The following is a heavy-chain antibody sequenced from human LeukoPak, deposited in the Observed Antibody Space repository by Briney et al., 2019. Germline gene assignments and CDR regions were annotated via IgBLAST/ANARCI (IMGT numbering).Heavy chain of an antibody. CDR1: GFTFSSYS. D-gene: IGHD6-13*01. V-gene: IGHV3-21*01. J-gene: IGHJ4*02. CDR3: ARDYSSSWYNFDY. CDR2: ISSSSSYI. Sequence: GGGLRLSLGCSGFTFSSYSINMGRQAPGEGGGGVSSISSSSSYIYYADSVKGRFTISRDNAKNSLYLQMNSLRAEDTAVYYCARDYSSSWYNFDYWGQGTLVTVSS.